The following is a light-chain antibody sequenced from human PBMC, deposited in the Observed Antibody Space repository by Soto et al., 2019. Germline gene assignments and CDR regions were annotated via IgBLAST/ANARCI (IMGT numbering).Light chain of an antibody. CDR1: QSISSW. CDR3: KQYNSYWT. Sequence: DLQMTQSPSTLSSSLGDSVTITCRASQSISSWLAWYQQKPGKAPKLLIYKASSLESGVPSRFSGSGSGTEFTLTIRSLQPDDFATYYCKQYNSYWTCGQGTKVDIK. J-gene: IGKJ1*01. V-gene: IGKV1-5*03. CDR2: KAS.